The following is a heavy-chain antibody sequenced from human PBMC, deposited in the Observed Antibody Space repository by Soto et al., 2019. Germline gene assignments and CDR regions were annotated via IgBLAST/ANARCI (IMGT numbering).Heavy chain of an antibody. Sequence: EVQLVESGGGLVLPGGSLRVSCAASGLTFSNYEMNWVRQAPGKGLEWVSYIGRGGTTTYYADSLKGRFTISRDNAKNSLYLQMNSLRAEDTAVYYCATSSGGGGAFDFWGQGTMVTVSS. D-gene: IGHD3-10*01. J-gene: IGHJ3*01. CDR3: ATSSGGGGAFDF. CDR1: GLTFSNYE. CDR2: IGRGGTTT. V-gene: IGHV3-48*03.